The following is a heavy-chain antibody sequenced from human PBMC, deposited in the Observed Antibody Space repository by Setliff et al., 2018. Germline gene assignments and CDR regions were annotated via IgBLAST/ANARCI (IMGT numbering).Heavy chain of an antibody. J-gene: IGHJ4*02. D-gene: IGHD3-10*01. Sequence: SETLSLTCTVSGASINSHYWSWIRQPPGKGLEWIGLFFYSGDSRYNPSLKSRVTMSVDASRNQFSLKLSSVTAADTAIYYCARDRSYYASGSFTKWFDYWGQGSLVTVSS. CDR2: FFYSGDS. CDR1: GASINSHY. V-gene: IGHV4-59*11. CDR3: ARDRSYYASGSFTKWFDY.